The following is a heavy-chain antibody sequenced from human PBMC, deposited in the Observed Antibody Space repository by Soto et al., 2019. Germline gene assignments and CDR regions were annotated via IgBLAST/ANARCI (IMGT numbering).Heavy chain of an antibody. CDR3: ASRCAEQQLAPLMDV. CDR2: ISSSGSTI. Sequence: PGGSLRLSCAASGFTFSSYEMNWVRQAPGKGLEWVSYISSSGSTIYYADSVKGRFTISRDNAKNSLYLQMNSLRAEDTAVYYCASRCAEQQLAPLMDVWGQGTTVTVSS. V-gene: IGHV3-48*03. CDR1: GFTFSSYE. D-gene: IGHD6-13*01. J-gene: IGHJ6*02.